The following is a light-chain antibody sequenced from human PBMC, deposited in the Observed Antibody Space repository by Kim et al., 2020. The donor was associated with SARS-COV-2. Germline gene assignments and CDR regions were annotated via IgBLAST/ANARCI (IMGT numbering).Light chain of an antibody. J-gene: IGLJ3*02. CDR2: DVS. Sequence: GQSVTISCTGTSSDVGGYNYVYWYQQHPGHAPKLMIYDVSKRPSGVPDRFSGSKSGNTASLTISGLQAEDEADYYCCSYAGSYTWVFGGGTQLTVL. V-gene: IGLV2-11*01. CDR1: SSDVGGYNY. CDR3: CSYAGSYTWV.